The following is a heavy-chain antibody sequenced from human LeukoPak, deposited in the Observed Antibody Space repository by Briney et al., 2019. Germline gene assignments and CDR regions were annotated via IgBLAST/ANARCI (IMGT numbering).Heavy chain of an antibody. CDR3: ARHATGFYYFDY. Sequence: SETLSLTCAVSAGSISSNNWWSWVRQPPGKGLEWIGDIYHSGSTNYNPSLKSRVTISVDKSKNQFSLNLRSVTAADTAVYYCARHATGFYYFDYWGQGTLVTVSP. CDR2: IYHSGST. V-gene: IGHV4-4*02. J-gene: IGHJ4*02. D-gene: IGHD1-14*01. CDR1: AGSISSNNW.